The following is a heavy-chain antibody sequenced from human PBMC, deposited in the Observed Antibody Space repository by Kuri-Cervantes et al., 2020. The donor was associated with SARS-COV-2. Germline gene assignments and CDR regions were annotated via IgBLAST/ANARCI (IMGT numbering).Heavy chain of an antibody. CDR1: GFTSSSYA. V-gene: IGHV3-23*01. J-gene: IGHJ6*02. CDR2: ISGSGGST. D-gene: IGHD4-11*01. Sequence: GGSLRLSCAASGFTSSSYAMSWVRQAPGKGLEWVSAISGSGGSTYYADSVKGRFTISRDNSKNTLYLQMNSLRAEDTAVYYCAKGGSWDYSNYEIYYYGMDVWGQGTTVTVSS. CDR3: AKGGSWDYSNYEIYYYGMDV.